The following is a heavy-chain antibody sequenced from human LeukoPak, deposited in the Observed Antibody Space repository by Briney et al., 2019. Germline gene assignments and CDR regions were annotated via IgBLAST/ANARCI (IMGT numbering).Heavy chain of an antibody. J-gene: IGHJ5*02. Sequence: ASVKVSCKASGYTFTSYDINWVRQATGQGLEWMGWMNPNSGNTGYAQKFQGRVTITRNTSISTAYMELSRLRSDDTAVYYCARALYDSSGYPYNWFDPWGQGTLVTVSS. CDR3: ARALYDSSGYPYNWFDP. D-gene: IGHD3-22*01. V-gene: IGHV1-8*03. CDR2: MNPNSGNT. CDR1: GYTFTSYD.